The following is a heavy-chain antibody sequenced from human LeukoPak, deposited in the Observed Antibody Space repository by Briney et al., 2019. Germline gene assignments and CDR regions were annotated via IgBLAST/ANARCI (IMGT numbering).Heavy chain of an antibody. CDR2: ISSSGSTI. D-gene: IGHD5-18*01. Sequence: GGSLRLSCAASGFTFSDYNMNWIRQAPGKGLEWVSYISSSGSTIYYADSVKGRFTISRDNAKNSLYLQMNSLRAEDTAVYYCARRGPSGYRYMDVWGKGTTVTIFS. V-gene: IGHV3-11*04. CDR1: GFTFSDYN. J-gene: IGHJ6*03. CDR3: ARRGPSGYRYMDV.